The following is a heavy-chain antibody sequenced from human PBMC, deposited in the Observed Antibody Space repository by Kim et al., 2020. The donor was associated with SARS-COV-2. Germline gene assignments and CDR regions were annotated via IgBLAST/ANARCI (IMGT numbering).Heavy chain of an antibody. J-gene: IGHJ4*02. CDR3: AREGASFDY. V-gene: IGHV1-46*01. CDR2: ST. Sequence: STRYAQKCQGRVTMPSDTSTSTVYMEGSSLTSEDTAVDYCAREGASFDYWGQGTLVTVSS.